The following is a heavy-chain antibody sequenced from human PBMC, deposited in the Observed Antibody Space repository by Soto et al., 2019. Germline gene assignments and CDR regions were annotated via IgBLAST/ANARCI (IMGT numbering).Heavy chain of an antibody. CDR3: TRDASRDSSARGWFDP. V-gene: IGHV3-21*01. J-gene: IGHJ5*02. CDR2: ISSNSAYI. Sequence: PGGSLRLSCAASGFTFNIYGMHWVRQAPDKGLEWVSTISSNSAYIYYTDALRGRFTISRDNAKNSLHLQMNSLRAEDTAVYYCTRDASRDSSARGWFDPWGPGTLVTVSS. D-gene: IGHD6-13*01. CDR1: GFTFNIYG.